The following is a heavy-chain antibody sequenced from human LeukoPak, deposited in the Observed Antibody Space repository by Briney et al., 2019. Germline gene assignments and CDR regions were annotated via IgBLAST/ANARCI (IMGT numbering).Heavy chain of an antibody. V-gene: IGHV5-51*01. Sequence: GESLKISCKGSGYSFTTYWIGWVRQMPGKGLEWMGIIYPGGSDARYSPSFQGQVTISADKSISTAYLQWSSLKASDTAMYYCARRLRTTSTIDYWGQGTLVTVSS. CDR3: ARRLRTTSTIDY. CDR1: GYSFTTYW. CDR2: IYPGGSDA. D-gene: IGHD1-1*01. J-gene: IGHJ4*02.